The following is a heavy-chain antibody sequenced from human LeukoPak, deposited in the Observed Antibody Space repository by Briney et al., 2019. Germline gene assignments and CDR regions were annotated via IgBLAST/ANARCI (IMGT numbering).Heavy chain of an antibody. D-gene: IGHD6-6*01. J-gene: IGHJ4*02. V-gene: IGHV4-59*01. CDR1: GGSISSYY. Sequence: SETLSLTCTVSGGSISSYYWSWIRQPPGKGLEWIGYIYYSGSTNYNPSLKSRVTISVDTSKNQFSLKLCSVTAADTAVYYCARDSRLVGIDYWGQGTLVTVSS. CDR2: IYYSGST. CDR3: ARDSRLVGIDY.